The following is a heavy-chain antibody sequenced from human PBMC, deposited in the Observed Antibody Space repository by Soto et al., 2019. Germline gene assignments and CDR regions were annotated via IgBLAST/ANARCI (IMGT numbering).Heavy chain of an antibody. Sequence: PSETLSLTCTVSGGSISSSSYYWGWIRQPPGKGLEWIGSIYYSGSTYYNPSLKSRVTISVDTSKNQFSLKLSSVTAADTAVYYCVVATVTTATLYFDYWGQGTLVTV. J-gene: IGHJ4*02. CDR1: GGSISSSSYY. CDR3: VVATVTTATLYFDY. CDR2: IYYSGST. D-gene: IGHD4-17*01. V-gene: IGHV4-39*01.